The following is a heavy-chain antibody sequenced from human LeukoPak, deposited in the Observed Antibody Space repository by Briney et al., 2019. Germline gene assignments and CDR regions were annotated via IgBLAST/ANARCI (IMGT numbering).Heavy chain of an antibody. D-gene: IGHD4-23*01. J-gene: IGHJ4*02. CDR1: GFTFSNYG. V-gene: IGHV3-30*03. CDR3: ARNGGNSDFDY. CDR2: ISYDGSNK. Sequence: GGSLRLSCAASGFTFSNYGMHWVRQAPGKGLEWVAVISYDGSNKYYADSVKGRFTISRDNAKNSLYLQMNSLRAEDTAVYCCARNGGNSDFDYWGQGTLVTVSS.